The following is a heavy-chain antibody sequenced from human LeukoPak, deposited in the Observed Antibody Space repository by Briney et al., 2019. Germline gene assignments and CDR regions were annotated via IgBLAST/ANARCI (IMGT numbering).Heavy chain of an antibody. V-gene: IGHV4-34*01. Sequence: PSETLSLTCAVYGGSFSGYYWSWIRQPPGKGLEWIGEINHSGSTNYNPSLKSRVTISVDTSKNQFSLKLSSVTAADTAVYYCARDYTVTTYWYNWFDPWGQGTLVTVSS. CDR1: GGSFSGYY. J-gene: IGHJ5*02. CDR3: ARDYTVTTYWYNWFDP. CDR2: INHSGST. D-gene: IGHD4-17*01.